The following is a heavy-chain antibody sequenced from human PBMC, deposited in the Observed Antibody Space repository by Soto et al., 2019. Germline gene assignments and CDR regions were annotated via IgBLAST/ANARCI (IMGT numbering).Heavy chain of an antibody. CDR2: INHSGST. V-gene: IGHV4-34*01. CDR1: GGSFSGYY. D-gene: IGHD3-22*01. CDR3: ARVPAYYYDSSGYPQPHYFDY. Sequence: PSETLSLTCAVYGGSFSGYYWSWIRQPPGKGLEWIGEINHSGSTNYNPSLKSRVTISVDTSKNQFSLKLSSVTAADTAVYYCARVPAYYYDSSGYPQPHYFDYWGQGTLVTVSS. J-gene: IGHJ4*02.